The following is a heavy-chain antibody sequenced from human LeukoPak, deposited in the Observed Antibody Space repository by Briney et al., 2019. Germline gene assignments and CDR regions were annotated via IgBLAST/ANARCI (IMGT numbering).Heavy chain of an antibody. J-gene: IGHJ4*02. CDR1: GXTFXXDA. V-gene: IGHV3-23*01. CDR3: AKESAYCGSDCRSLSDY. D-gene: IGHD2-21*02. CDR2: ISGSGGST. Sequence: GXTFXXDAMSXVRQAPGKXLEWVSVISGSGGSTYYADSVKGRFTISRDNSKNTLYLQMNSLRAEDTAVYYCAKESAYCGSDCRSLSDYWGQGTLVTVSS.